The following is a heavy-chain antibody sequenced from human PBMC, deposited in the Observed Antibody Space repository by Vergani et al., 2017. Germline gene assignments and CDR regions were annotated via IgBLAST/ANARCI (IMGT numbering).Heavy chain of an antibody. V-gene: IGHV3-48*01. CDR2: ISSSSSTI. D-gene: IGHD2-2*01. Sequence: EVQVVESGGGLVQPGGSLRLSCAASGFTFSSYSMHWVRQAPGKGLEWVSYISSSSSTIYYADSVKGRFTISRDNAKNSLYLQMNSLRAEDTAVYYCARDLGYCSSTTCYGFDYWGQGTLVTVSS. CDR3: ARDLGYCSSTTCYGFDY. CDR1: GFTFSSYS. J-gene: IGHJ4*02.